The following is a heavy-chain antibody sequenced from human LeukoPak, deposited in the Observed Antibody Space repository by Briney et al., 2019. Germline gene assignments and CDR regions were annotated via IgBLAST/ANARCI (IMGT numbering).Heavy chain of an antibody. Sequence: GGSLRLSCAASGFTVSSNYMSWVRQAPGKGLEWVSVIYSGGSTYYADSVKGRFTISRDNSKNTRYLQMNSLRAEDTAVYYCARDISPGSALDYWGQGTLVTVSS. CDR2: IYSGGST. CDR3: ARDISPGSALDY. V-gene: IGHV3-53*01. D-gene: IGHD6-25*01. J-gene: IGHJ4*02. CDR1: GFTVSSNY.